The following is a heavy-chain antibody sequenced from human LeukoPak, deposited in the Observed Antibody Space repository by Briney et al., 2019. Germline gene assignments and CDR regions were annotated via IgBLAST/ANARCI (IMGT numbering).Heavy chain of an antibody. V-gene: IGHV4-59*08. Sequence: SETLSLTCTVSGGSISSYYWSWIRQPPGKGLEWIGYIYYSGSNNYNPSLKSRVTISVDTSKNQFSLKLSSVTAADTAVYYCARTGTNWFDPWGQGTLVTVSS. D-gene: IGHD3-10*01. J-gene: IGHJ5*02. CDR2: IYYSGSN. CDR1: GGSISSYY. CDR3: ARTGTNWFDP.